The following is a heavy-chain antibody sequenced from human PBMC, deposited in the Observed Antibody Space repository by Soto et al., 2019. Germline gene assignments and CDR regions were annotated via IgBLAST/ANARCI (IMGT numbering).Heavy chain of an antibody. D-gene: IGHD2-2*01. CDR3: AKDPNGSTMPY. Sequence: EVQLLESGGGLVQPGGSLRLSCAASGFTFSSYAMSWVGQAPGKGMEWVSAISGSGGSTYYADSVKGRFTISRDNSKNTLYLQMNSLRAEDTAVYYCAKDPNGSTMPYWGQGTLVTVSS. V-gene: IGHV3-23*01. CDR2: ISGSGGST. J-gene: IGHJ4*02. CDR1: GFTFSSYA.